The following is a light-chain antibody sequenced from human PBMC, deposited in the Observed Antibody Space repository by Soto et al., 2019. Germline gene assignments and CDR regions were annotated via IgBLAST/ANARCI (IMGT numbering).Light chain of an antibody. CDR2: GAS. J-gene: IGKJ5*01. CDR1: QSLTSDY. Sequence: EILMTQSPATLSVSPGERATLSCRASQSLTSDYLAWYQQKPGQTPMLLIHGASSRATGIPDRFSGSGSGTDFTLTIRRLEPEDFAVYYCQQYNDVSPITFGQGTRLEIK. CDR3: QQYNDVSPIT. V-gene: IGKV3-20*01.